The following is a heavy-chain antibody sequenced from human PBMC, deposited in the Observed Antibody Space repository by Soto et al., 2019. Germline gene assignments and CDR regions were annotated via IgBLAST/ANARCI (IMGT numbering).Heavy chain of an antibody. CDR2: IYYGRSP. CDR1: GGSISSDPYY. J-gene: IGHJ4*02. V-gene: IGHV4-39*01. Sequence: SETLSLTCTVSGGSISSDPYYWGWFRQPPGKGLEWIWSIYYGRSPYYNPSLQSRITIFADTSDNQFSLKLRSLTAADTALYYCATQAPHDSSSYSPIDFWGQGLLVTVSS. CDR3: ATQAPHDSSSYSPIDF. D-gene: IGHD3-22*01.